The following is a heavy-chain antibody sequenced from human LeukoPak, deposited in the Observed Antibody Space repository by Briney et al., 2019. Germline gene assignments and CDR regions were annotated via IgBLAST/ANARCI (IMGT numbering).Heavy chain of an antibody. J-gene: IGHJ4*02. CDR3: ATDGRTGLNGDYVPFDY. Sequence: SETLSLTCTVSGGSISSSSYYWGWIRQPPGKGLEWIGRIYYSGSTYYNPSLKSRVTISVDTSKNQFSLKLSSVTAADTAVYYCATDGRTGLNGDYVPFDYWGQGTLVTVSS. V-gene: IGHV4-39*07. CDR1: GGSISSSSYY. D-gene: IGHD4-17*01. CDR2: IYYSGST.